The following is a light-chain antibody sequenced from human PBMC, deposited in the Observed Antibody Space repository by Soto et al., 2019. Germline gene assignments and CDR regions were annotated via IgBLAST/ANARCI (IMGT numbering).Light chain of an antibody. CDR1: QSLDRSS. Sequence: EIVLTQSPGTLSLSPGERATLSCTASQSLDRSSLAWDQQRPGQAPRLLIYDGSNRATGLSDRFSGSGSATDFTLSISRLEPEDCAVYYCHQYGRTPYTFGQGTKLEIK. V-gene: IGKV3-20*01. CDR2: DGS. J-gene: IGKJ2*01. CDR3: HQYGRTPYT.